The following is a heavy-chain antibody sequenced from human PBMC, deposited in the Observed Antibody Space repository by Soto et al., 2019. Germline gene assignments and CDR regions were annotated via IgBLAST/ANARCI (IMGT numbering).Heavy chain of an antibody. CDR3: ARHKTSGYSYGYFAFDI. V-gene: IGHV4-59*08. J-gene: IGHJ3*02. CDR2: IYYSGST. Sequence: SETLSLTCTVSGGSISSYYWSWIRQPPGKGLEWIGYIYYSGSTNYNPSLKSRVTISVDTSKNPFSLKLSSVTAADTAVYYCARHKTSGYSYGYFAFDIWGQGTMVTVSS. D-gene: IGHD5-18*01. CDR1: GGSISSYY.